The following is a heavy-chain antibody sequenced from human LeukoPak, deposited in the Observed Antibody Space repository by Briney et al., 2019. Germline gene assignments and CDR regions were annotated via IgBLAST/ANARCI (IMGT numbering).Heavy chain of an antibody. CDR1: GFTFSSYA. CDR2: ISYDGSNK. CDR3: ARDRRDWNYLSRWFDP. J-gene: IGHJ5*02. Sequence: GGSLRLSCAASGFTFSSYAMHWVRQAPGKGLEWVAVISYDGSNKYYADSVKGRFTISRDNSKDTLYLQMNSLRAEDTAVYYCARDRRDWNYLSRWFDPWGQGTLDTVSS. V-gene: IGHV3-30-3*01. D-gene: IGHD1-7*01.